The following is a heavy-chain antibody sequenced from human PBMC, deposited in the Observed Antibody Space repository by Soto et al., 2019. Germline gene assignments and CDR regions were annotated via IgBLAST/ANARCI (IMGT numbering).Heavy chain of an antibody. Sequence: VKVSCKASGYTFTNYEITWVRQAPGQGLEWMGWISTYTGNTNYAQKLQGRVTMTTDTSTSTAYMELRSLRSDDTAVYYCARLNGYCVSTNCHGYYGMDVWGQGTTFTVSS. CDR2: ISTYTGNT. J-gene: IGHJ6*02. CDR1: GYTFTNYE. D-gene: IGHD2-2*03. V-gene: IGHV1-18*01. CDR3: ARLNGYCVSTNCHGYYGMDV.